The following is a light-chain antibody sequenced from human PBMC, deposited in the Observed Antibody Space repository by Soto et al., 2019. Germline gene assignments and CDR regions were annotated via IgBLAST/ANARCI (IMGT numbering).Light chain of an antibody. J-gene: IGLJ2*01. CDR2: EVS. CDR1: SNDVGGYNH. V-gene: IGLV2-14*01. CDR3: NSYRSTATVV. Sequence: QSALTQPASVSGSPGQSITISCTGTSNDVGGYNHVSWYQQHPGKAPKLIIYEVSYRPSGVSNRFSGSKSGNTASLTISGLQPEEEADYYCNSYRSTATVVFGVGTKLTVL.